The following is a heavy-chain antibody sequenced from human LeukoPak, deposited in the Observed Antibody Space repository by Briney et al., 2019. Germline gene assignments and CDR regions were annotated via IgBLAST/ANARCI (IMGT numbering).Heavy chain of an antibody. V-gene: IGHV1-8*01. Sequence: ASVKVSCKASGYTFTSYDINWVRQATGQGLEWMGWMNPNSGNTGYAQKFQGRVTMTRNTSISTAYMELSSLRSEDTAVYYCARGGEWFGELWGRFDPWGQGTLVTVSS. J-gene: IGHJ5*02. CDR1: GYTFTSYD. CDR3: ARGGEWFGELWGRFDP. D-gene: IGHD3-10*01. CDR2: MNPNSGNT.